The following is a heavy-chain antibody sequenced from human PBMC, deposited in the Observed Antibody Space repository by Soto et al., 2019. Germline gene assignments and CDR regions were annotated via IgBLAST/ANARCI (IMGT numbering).Heavy chain of an antibody. D-gene: IGHD2-15*01. V-gene: IGHV4-34*01. Sequence: SETLSLTCAVYGGSFSGYYWSWIRQPPGKGLEWIGEINHSGSTNYNPSPKSRVTISVDTSKNQFSLKLSSVTAADTAVYYCASARYCSGGSCYNFNYYMDVWGKGTTVTVSS. CDR3: ASARYCSGGSCYNFNYYMDV. J-gene: IGHJ6*03. CDR2: INHSGST. CDR1: GGSFSGYY.